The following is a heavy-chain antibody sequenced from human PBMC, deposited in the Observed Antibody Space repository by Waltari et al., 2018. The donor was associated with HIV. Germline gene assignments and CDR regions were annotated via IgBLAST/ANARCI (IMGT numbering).Heavy chain of an antibody. D-gene: IGHD1-26*01. J-gene: IGHJ3*01. V-gene: IGHV1-46*01. CDR1: GYTFTSYN. CDR3: ARDSDSVTYFGAFDF. CDR2: SSPTGGAT. Sequence: QVLLVQSGAEVKKPGASVKVSCKASGYTFTSYNFHWVRQAPGQGLEWMGTSSPTGGATRYAQKFQGRVTMTRDTSTSTVYMELSSLRSEDTAVYYCARDSDSVTYFGAFDFWSQGTMVTVSS.